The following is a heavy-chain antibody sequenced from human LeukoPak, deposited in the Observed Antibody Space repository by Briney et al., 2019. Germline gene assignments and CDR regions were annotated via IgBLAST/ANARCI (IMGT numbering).Heavy chain of an antibody. V-gene: IGHV4-4*07. J-gene: IGHJ4*02. CDR3: ARDKCSGGSCSGFFDY. D-gene: IGHD2-15*01. Sequence: PSETLPLTCTVYGGSISSYYWSWVRQPAGKGLEWIGRIYSSGSTNYNPSLKSRVTMSVDTSKNQFSLKLSSVTAADTAVYYCARDKCSGGSCSGFFDYWGQGTLVTVSS. CDR1: GGSISSYY. CDR2: IYSSGST.